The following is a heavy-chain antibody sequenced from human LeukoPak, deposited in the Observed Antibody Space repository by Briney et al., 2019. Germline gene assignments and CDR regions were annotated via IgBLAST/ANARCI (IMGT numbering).Heavy chain of an antibody. D-gene: IGHD3-3*01. Sequence: GGSLRLSCTASGFTFNSDAMNWVRQAPGKGLEGVATISGSGGSTYYTDSVKGRFTISRDNFKNMVFLQMNSLKAEDTAIYYCAKDFYDFWSGFDYWGQGTLVTVSS. J-gene: IGHJ4*02. CDR1: GFTFNSDA. V-gene: IGHV3-23*01. CDR2: ISGSGGST. CDR3: AKDFYDFWSGFDY.